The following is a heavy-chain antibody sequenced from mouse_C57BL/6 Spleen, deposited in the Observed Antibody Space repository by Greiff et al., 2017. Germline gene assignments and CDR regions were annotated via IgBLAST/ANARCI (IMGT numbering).Heavy chain of an antibody. Sequence: VQLQQSGAELVRPGASVKLSCTASGFNIKDYYMHWVKQRPEQGLEWIGRIDPEDGDTEYAQKFQGKATMTADTSSNTAYLQLSSLTSEDTAVYYCTTTGTGARYCDVWGTGTTVTVSS. V-gene: IGHV14-1*01. CDR2: IDPEDGDT. J-gene: IGHJ1*03. CDR1: GFNIKDYY. D-gene: IGHD4-1*01. CDR3: TTTGTGARYCDV.